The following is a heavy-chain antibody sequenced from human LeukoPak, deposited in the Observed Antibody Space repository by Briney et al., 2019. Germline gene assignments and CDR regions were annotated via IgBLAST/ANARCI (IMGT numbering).Heavy chain of an antibody. J-gene: IGHJ4*02. D-gene: IGHD6-19*01. V-gene: IGHV4-34*01. CDR2: INHSGST. CDR1: GGSFSGYY. Sequence: SETLSLTCAVYGGSFSGYYWSWIRQPPGKGLEWIGEINHSGSTNYNPSLKSRVTISVDTSKNQFSLKLSSATAADTAVYYCARAPVGIAVAGTFDYWGQGTLVTVSS. CDR3: ARAPVGIAVAGTFDY.